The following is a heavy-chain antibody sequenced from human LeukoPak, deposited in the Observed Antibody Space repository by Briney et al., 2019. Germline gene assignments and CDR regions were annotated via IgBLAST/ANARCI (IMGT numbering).Heavy chain of an antibody. Sequence: ASVKVSCKASGYTFTGYYMHWVRQAPGQGLEWMGRINPNRGGTIYAQKFQGRVTMTRDTSISTGYMELSRLRSDDTAIYYCARDFAGYYFDYWGQGTLVTVSS. CDR3: ARDFAGYYFDY. J-gene: IGHJ4*02. CDR1: GYTFTGYY. D-gene: IGHD3-9*01. CDR2: INPNRGGT. V-gene: IGHV1-2*06.